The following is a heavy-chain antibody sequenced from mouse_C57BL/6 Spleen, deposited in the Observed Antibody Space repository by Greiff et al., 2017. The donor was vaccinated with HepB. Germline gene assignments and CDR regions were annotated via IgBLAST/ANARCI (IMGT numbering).Heavy chain of an antibody. Sequence: VKVVESGPELVKPGASVKISCKASGYAFSSSWMNWVKQRPGKGLEWIGRIYPGDGDTNYNGKFKGKATLTADKSSSTAYMQLSSLTSEDSAVYFCARDSSGLFDYWGQGTTLTVSS. V-gene: IGHV1-82*01. CDR1: GYAFSSSW. CDR3: ARDSSGLFDY. CDR2: IYPGDGDT. D-gene: IGHD3-2*02. J-gene: IGHJ2*01.